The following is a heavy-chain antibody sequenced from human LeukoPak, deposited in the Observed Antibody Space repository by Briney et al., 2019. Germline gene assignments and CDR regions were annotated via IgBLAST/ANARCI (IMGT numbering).Heavy chain of an antibody. CDR2: IYYSGST. V-gene: IGHV4-39*01. CDR1: GGSISSSSYY. CDR3: ARRSIDSGWSGPFDY. D-gene: IGHD6-19*01. J-gene: IGHJ4*02. Sequence: SETLSLTCTVSGGSISSSSYYWGWIRQPPGKGLEWIGSIYYSGSTYYNPSLKSRVTISVDTSKNQFSLKLSSVTAADTAVYYCARRSIDSGWSGPFDYWGQGTLVTVS.